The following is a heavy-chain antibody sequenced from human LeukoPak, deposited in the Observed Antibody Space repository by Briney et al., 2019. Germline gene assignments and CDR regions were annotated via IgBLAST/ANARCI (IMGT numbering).Heavy chain of an antibody. J-gene: IGHJ6*03. CDR1: GFTFSSYG. Sequence: GGSLRLSCAASGFTFSSYGMHWVRQAPGKGLEWVAFIRYDGSNKYYADSVKGRFTISRDNSKNTLYLQMNSLRAEDTAVYYCAKGAKRLGYCSGGTCYSNYDYYYMDVWGKGTTVTISS. D-gene: IGHD2-15*01. CDR2: IRYDGSNK. V-gene: IGHV3-30*02. CDR3: AKGAKRLGYCSGGTCYSNYDYYYMDV.